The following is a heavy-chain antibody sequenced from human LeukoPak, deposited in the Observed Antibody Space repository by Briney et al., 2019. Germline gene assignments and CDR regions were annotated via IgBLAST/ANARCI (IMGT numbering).Heavy chain of an antibody. CDR1: GYTFTGYY. J-gene: IGHJ4*02. Sequence: ASVKVSCKASGYTFTGYYMHWVRQAPGQGLEWMGWINPNSGGTNYAQRFQGRVTMTRDTSISTAYMELSRLRSDDTAVFYCAITNWNYRMVYWGQGTLVTVSS. D-gene: IGHD1-7*01. CDR3: AITNWNYRMVY. V-gene: IGHV1-2*02. CDR2: INPNSGGT.